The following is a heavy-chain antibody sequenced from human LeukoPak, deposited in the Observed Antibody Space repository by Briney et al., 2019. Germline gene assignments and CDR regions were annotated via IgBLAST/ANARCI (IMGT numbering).Heavy chain of an antibody. Sequence: SETLSLTCAVYGGSFSGYYWSWIRQPPGKGLEWIGEINHSESTNYNPSLKSRVTISVDTSKNQFSLKLSSVTAADTAVYYCASRVTAIQGWFDPWGQGTLVTVSS. CDR2: INHSEST. CDR3: ASRVTAIQGWFDP. CDR1: GGSFSGYY. D-gene: IGHD2-21*02. J-gene: IGHJ5*02. V-gene: IGHV4-34*01.